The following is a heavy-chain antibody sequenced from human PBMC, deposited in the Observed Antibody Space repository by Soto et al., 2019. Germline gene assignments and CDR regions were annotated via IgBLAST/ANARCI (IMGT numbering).Heavy chain of an antibody. CDR1: GRAISNCY. V-gene: IGHV4-59*07. CDR3: ARGGYNWNDVTDY. J-gene: IGHJ4*02. D-gene: IGHD1-20*01. Sequence: SDPLSRTFIYSGRAISNCYWSWIRQPPGKGLEWIGYIYYRGSTNYNPSLKSRVTISVDTSKNQFSLKLSSVTAADTAVYYCARGGYNWNDVTDYWGQGTLVTVS. CDR2: IYYRGST.